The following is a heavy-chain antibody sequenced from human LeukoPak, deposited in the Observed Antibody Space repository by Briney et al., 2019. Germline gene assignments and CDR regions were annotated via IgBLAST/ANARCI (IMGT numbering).Heavy chain of an antibody. Sequence: GGSLRLSCVASGFTFSSYAMSWVRQAPGKGLEWVSVISGSGGSTYYADSVKGRFTISRDNAQNSLYLQMSGLRAEDTAMYYCVRDADFYKGDYWGQGTLVTVSS. CDR1: GFTFSSYA. J-gene: IGHJ4*02. D-gene: IGHD5-24*01. V-gene: IGHV3-23*01. CDR2: ISGSGGST. CDR3: VRDADFYKGDY.